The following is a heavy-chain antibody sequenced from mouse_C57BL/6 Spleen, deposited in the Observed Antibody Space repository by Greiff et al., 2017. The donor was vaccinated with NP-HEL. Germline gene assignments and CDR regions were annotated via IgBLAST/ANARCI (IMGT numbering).Heavy chain of an antibody. CDR3: AREGFYYGSSYWYFDV. D-gene: IGHD1-1*01. Sequence: EVQLKQSGPELVKPGASVKISCKASGYTFTDYYMNWVKQSHGKSLEWIGDINPNNGGTSYNQKFKGKATLTVDKSSSTAYMELRSLTSEDSAVYYCAREGFYYGSSYWYFDVWGTGTTVTVSS. J-gene: IGHJ1*03. CDR1: GYTFTDYY. V-gene: IGHV1-26*01. CDR2: INPNNGGT.